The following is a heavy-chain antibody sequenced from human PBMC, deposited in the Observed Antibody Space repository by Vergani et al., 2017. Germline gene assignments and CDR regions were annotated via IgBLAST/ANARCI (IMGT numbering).Heavy chain of an antibody. CDR2: IKEDGTEK. D-gene: IGHD1-26*01. V-gene: IGHV3-7*01. Sequence: EVQLVESGGDFVQPGGSLTLSCAASGFNVGHYWMSWVRQAPGKGLEWVANIKEDGTEKYYLDSVKGRFTISMDIAENSIYLEMNSLRVEDKAVYYCAREGVPRCCIVGAPDFWGQGTQVTVSS. CDR3: AREGVPRCCIVGAPDF. CDR1: GFNVGHYW. J-gene: IGHJ4*02.